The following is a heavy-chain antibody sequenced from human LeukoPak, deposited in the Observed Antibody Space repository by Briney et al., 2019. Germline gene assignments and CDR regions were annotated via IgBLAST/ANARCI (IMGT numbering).Heavy chain of an antibody. CDR3: AKDRVGAILYFDY. J-gene: IGHJ4*02. CDR1: GFTFSSYV. Sequence: GGSLRLSCAASGFTFSSYVMSWVRQAPGKGLEWVSAISGSGGSTYYADSVKGRFTISRDNSKNTLYLEMSSLRAEDTAIYYCAKDRVGAILYFDYWGQGSLVTVSS. D-gene: IGHD1-26*01. V-gene: IGHV3-23*01. CDR2: ISGSGGST.